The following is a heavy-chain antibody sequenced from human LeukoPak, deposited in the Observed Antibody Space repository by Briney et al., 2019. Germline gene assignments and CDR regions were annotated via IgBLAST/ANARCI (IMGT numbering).Heavy chain of an antibody. J-gene: IGHJ2*01. V-gene: IGHV1-18*01. CDR1: GYTFPTYG. CDR2: ISTHNGNT. Sequence: GASVKVSCKASGYTFPTYGITWVRQAPGQGLAWIGWISTHNGNTKYAEKLQGRVTVTTDTSTNTAYMELRSLITDDTAVYYCARGPLLGFFDLWGRGTLVTVSS. D-gene: IGHD2/OR15-2a*01. CDR3: ARGPLLGFFDL.